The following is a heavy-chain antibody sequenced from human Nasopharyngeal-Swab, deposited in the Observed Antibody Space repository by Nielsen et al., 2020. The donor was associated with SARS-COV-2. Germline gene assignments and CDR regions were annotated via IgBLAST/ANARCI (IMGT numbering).Heavy chain of an antibody. J-gene: IGHJ6*03. CDR2: MNPNSGNT. D-gene: IGHD4/OR15-4a*01. V-gene: IGHV1-8*01. CDR3: ARVLTVRDYYYYYMDV. Sequence: WVRQAPGQGLEWMGWMNPNSGNTGYAQKFQGRVTMTRNTSISTAYMELSSLRSEDTAVYYCARVLTVRDYYYYYMDVCGKGTTVTVSS.